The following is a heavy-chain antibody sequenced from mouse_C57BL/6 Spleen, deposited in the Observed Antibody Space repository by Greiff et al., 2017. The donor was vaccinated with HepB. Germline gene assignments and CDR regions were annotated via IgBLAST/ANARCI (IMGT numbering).Heavy chain of an antibody. CDR2: IDPSDSYT. V-gene: IGHV1-69*01. CDR3: ARGFYDGYSNYFEY. Sequence: VQLQQPGAELVMPGASVKLSCKASGYTFTSYWMHWVKQRPGQGLEWIGEIDPSDSYTNYNQKFKGKSTLTVDKSSSTAYMQLSSLTSEDSAVYYCARGFYDGYSNYFEYWGQGTTLTVSS. J-gene: IGHJ2*01. CDR1: GYTFTSYW. D-gene: IGHD2-3*01.